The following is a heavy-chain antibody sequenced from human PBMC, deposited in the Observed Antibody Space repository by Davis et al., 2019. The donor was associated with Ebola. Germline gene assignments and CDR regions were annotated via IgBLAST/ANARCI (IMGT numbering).Heavy chain of an antibody. Sequence: GESPKTPCKGSGYSSTSYWIGWVRQMPGKGLEWMGIFYPGYSYTNYSPSFQGHVTISADKSISTAYLQWSSLKASDTAMYYCARLKGYGDEDYWGQGTLVTVSS. CDR2: FYPGYSYT. CDR3: ARLKGYGDEDY. CDR1: GYSSTSYW. D-gene: IGHD4-17*01. J-gene: IGHJ4*02. V-gene: IGHV5-51*01.